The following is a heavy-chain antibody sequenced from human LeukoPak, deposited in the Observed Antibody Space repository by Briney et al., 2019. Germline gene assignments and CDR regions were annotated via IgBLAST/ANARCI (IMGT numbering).Heavy chain of an antibody. V-gene: IGHV4-39*07. CDR2: IYYSGSA. J-gene: IGHJ6*02. D-gene: IGHD3-22*01. CDR3: ARDGSSGYYYHGDYYYGMDV. Sequence: SETLSLTCTVSGGSISSSSYYWGWIRQPPGKGLEWIGSIYYSGSAYYNPSLKSRVTISVDTSKNQFSLKLSSVTAADTAVYYCARDGSSGYYYHGDYYYGMDVWGQGTTVTVSS. CDR1: GGSISSSSYY.